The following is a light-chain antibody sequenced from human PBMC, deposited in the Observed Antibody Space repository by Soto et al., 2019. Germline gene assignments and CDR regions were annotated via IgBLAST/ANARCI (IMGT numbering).Light chain of an antibody. J-gene: IGKJ1*01. V-gene: IGKV1-39*01. CDR2: DAS. CDR1: QSIRSY. Sequence: DIQLTQSPSSLSASVGDKVTITCRASQSIRSYLNWVQQKPGKAPKLLIYDASSLQTGVPSRFSGSGSGTDFSLTISSLQPEDFATYYCQQYYSYPRTFGQGTKVDIK. CDR3: QQYYSYPRT.